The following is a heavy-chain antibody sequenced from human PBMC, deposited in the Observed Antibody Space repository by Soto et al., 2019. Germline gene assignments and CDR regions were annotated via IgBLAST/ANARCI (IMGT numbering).Heavy chain of an antibody. CDR1: GGSISSYY. D-gene: IGHD3-3*01. J-gene: IGHJ3*02. V-gene: IGHV4-59*01. Sequence: PSETLSLTCTVSGGSISSYYWSWIRQPPGKGLEWIGYIYYSGSTNYNPSLKSRVTISVDTSKNQFSLKLSSVTAADTAVYYCARWGYLGEDAFDIWGQGTMVTVSS. CDR2: IYYSGST. CDR3: ARWGYLGEDAFDI.